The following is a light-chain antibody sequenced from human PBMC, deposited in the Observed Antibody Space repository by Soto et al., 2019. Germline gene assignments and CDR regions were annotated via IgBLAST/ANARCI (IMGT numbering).Light chain of an antibody. CDR3: QQYGSSLMYT. CDR1: QSVSSSY. CDR2: GAS. V-gene: IGKV3-20*01. Sequence: EIVLTQSPGTLSLSPGERATLSCRASQSVSSSYLAWYQQKPGQAPRLLIYGASSRATGIPDRFSGSGSGTDFTLTISRLEPEDFAVYYCQQYGSSLMYTFDQGTKLEIK. J-gene: IGKJ2*01.